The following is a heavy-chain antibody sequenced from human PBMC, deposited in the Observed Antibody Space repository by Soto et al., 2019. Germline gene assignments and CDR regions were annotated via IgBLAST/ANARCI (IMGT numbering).Heavy chain of an antibody. D-gene: IGHD3-10*01. CDR3: ARGELGGAYYYYGMDV. CDR1: GGSFSGYY. V-gene: IGHV4-34*01. CDR2: INHSGST. Sequence: SETLSLTCAVSGGSFSGYYWSWIRQPPGKGLEWIGEINHSGSTNYNPSLKSRVTVSVDTSKNQFSLKLSSVTAADTAVYYWARGELGGAYYYYGMDVWGQGTTVTVSS. J-gene: IGHJ6*02.